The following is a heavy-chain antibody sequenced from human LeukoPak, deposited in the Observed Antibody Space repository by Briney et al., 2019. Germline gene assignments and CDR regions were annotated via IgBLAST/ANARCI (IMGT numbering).Heavy chain of an antibody. J-gene: IGHJ4*02. CDR1: GYTFTSYD. D-gene: IGHD5-12*01. CDR3: ALLAPIVATIWDIDY. Sequence: ASVKVSCKASGYTFTSYDINWVRQATGQGLEWMGWMNPNSGNTGYAQKFQGRVTMTRNTSISTAYMELSSLRSEDTAVYYCALLAPIVATIWDIDYWGQGTLVTVSS. V-gene: IGHV1-8*01. CDR2: MNPNSGNT.